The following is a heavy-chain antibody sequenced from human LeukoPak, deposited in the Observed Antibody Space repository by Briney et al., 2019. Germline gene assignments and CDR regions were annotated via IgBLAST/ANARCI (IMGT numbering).Heavy chain of an antibody. CDR1: GGSFSGYY. CDR3: ARVGGLWFGGSPRLGPPDY. D-gene: IGHD3-10*01. J-gene: IGHJ4*02. V-gene: IGHV4-34*01. Sequence: PSETLSLTCAVYGGSFSGYYWSWIRQPPGKGLEWIGEINHSGSTNYNPSLKSRVTISVDTSKNQFSLKLSSVTAADTAVYYCARVGGLWFGGSPRLGPPDYWGQGTLVTVSS. CDR2: INHSGST.